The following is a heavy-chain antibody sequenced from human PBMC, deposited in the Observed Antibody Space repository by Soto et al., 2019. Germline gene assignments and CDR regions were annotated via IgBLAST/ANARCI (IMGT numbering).Heavy chain of an antibody. CDR2: INPNSGGT. Sequence: PSVKDSCKALGYTFTRYNMHCVRQAPGQGLEWMGWINPNSGGTNYAQKFQGRVTMTRDTSISTAYMELSRLRSDDTAVYYFARDEARAGFWFDPW. D-gene: IGHD6-25*01. J-gene: IGHJ5*02. CDR3: ARDEARAGFWFDP. V-gene: IGHV1-2*02. CDR1: GYTFTRYN.